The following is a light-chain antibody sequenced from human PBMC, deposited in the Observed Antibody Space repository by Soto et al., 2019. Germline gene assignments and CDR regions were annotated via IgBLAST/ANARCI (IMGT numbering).Light chain of an antibody. Sequence: EIVLTQSPGTLSLSPGERATLSCRASQNVANYLDWYQQKPGQAPRLLIYESSNRATGIAARFSGSGSGTDFTLTINRLEPEDFAVYYCQQYGSSPPTFGQGTKVDIK. CDR3: QQYGSSPPT. J-gene: IGKJ1*01. V-gene: IGKV3-20*01. CDR1: QNVANY. CDR2: ESS.